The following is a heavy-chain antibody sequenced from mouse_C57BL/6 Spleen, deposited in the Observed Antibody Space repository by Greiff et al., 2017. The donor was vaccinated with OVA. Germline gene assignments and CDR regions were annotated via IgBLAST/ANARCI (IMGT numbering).Heavy chain of an antibody. CDR3: ARWAAQAPWFAY. D-gene: IGHD3-2*02. CDR2: IDPSDSYT. V-gene: IGHV1-69*01. CDR1: GYTFTSYW. Sequence: QVQLQQPGAELVMPGASVKLSCKASGYTFTSYWMHWVKQRPGQGLEWIGEIDPSDSYTNYNQKFKGKATLTVDKSPSTAYMQLSSLTSEDSSVYYCARWAAQAPWFAYWGQGTLVTVSA. J-gene: IGHJ3*01.